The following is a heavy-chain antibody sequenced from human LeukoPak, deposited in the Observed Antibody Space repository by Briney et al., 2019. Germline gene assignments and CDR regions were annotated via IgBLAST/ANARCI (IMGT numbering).Heavy chain of an antibody. CDR3: ARERGNSWFAFDL. Sequence: GGSLRLSCRVSGFAHTNYWMHWVRQAPGKGLVWVARINGDGGSTMHADSVKGQFTISRDNAKNTLILQMNNLRAEDTAVYYCARERGNSWFAFDLWGQGTRVTVSS. CDR2: INGDGGST. CDR1: GFAHTNYW. D-gene: IGHD6-13*01. V-gene: IGHV3-74*03. J-gene: IGHJ5*02.